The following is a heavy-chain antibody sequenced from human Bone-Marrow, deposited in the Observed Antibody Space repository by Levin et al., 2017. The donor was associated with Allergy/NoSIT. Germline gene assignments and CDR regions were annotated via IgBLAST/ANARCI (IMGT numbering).Heavy chain of an antibody. CDR2: IWTDGSDQ. CDR1: GFIFAHYG. J-gene: IGHJ3*01. CDR3: GRDGYSGSNVRTIDV. Sequence: QSGGSLRLSCAASGFIFAHYGMHWVRQAPGKGLEWVTVIWTDGSDQRYADSVKGRFTISRDNSKDMLYLQMENLGAEDTAMYYCGRDGYSGSNVRTIDVWGQGTMVTVSS. D-gene: IGHD5-12*01. V-gene: IGHV3-33*01.